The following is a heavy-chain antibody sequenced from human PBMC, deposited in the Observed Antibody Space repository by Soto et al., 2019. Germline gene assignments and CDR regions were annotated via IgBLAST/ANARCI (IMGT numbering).Heavy chain of an antibody. CDR2: INTGGRST. D-gene: IGHD4-17*01. Sequence: EVQLVESGGGLVQPGGSLRLCCAASGFSFSSYWMHWVRQAPGKGLVWVSHINTGGRSTSYADSVKGRFTISRDNAKNTLYLEMNSLRAEDTAVYYCARDDYGDYVFNYWGQGTLVTVSS. CDR3: ARDDYGDYVFNY. CDR1: GFSFSSYW. J-gene: IGHJ4*02. V-gene: IGHV3-74*01.